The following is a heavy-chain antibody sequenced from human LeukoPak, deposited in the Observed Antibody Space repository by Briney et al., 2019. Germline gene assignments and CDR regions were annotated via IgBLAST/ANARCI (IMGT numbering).Heavy chain of an antibody. D-gene: IGHD3-22*01. CDR2: IYHSGST. CDR1: GYSISSGYY. Sequence: PSETLSLTCTVSGYSISSGYYWGWIRQPPGKGLEWIGSIYHSGSTYYNPSLKSRVTISVDTSKNQFSQKLNSVTAADTAVYYCARHDSSGPYNAFDIWGQGTMVTVSS. V-gene: IGHV4-38-2*02. J-gene: IGHJ3*02. CDR3: ARHDSSGPYNAFDI.